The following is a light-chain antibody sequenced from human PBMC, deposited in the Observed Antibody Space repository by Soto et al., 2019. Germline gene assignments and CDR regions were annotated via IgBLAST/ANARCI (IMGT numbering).Light chain of an antibody. CDR2: YDD. CDR3: AAWDDSLNGVV. V-gene: IGLV1-36*01. J-gene: IGLJ2*01. CDR1: SSNIGNNA. Sequence: QSVLTQPPSVSEAPRQRVTISCSGSSSNIGNNAVNLYQQLPGKAPKLLIYYDDLLPSGVSDRFSGSKSGTSASLAISGLESEHEADYYCAAWDDSLNGVVFGGGTKLTVL.